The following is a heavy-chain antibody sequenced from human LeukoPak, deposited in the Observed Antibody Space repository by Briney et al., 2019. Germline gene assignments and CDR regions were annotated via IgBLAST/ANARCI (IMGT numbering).Heavy chain of an antibody. CDR1: GFTFGDYA. CDR2: ISWSSGRI. V-gene: IGHV3-9*01. J-gene: IGHJ3*02. D-gene: IGHD3-10*01. Sequence: PGGSLRLSCAASGFTFGDYAMHWVRQAPGKGLEWVSDISWSSGRIGYADSRNGRFTFSKHNAKHYPYLQMNSPRAEDRAGYYCAKRMYLLRWFGEPNDAFDIWGQGTMVTLSS. CDR3: AKRMYLLRWFGEPNDAFDI.